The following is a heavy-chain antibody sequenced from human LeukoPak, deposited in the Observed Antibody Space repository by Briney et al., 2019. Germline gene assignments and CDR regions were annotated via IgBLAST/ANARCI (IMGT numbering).Heavy chain of an antibody. Sequence: GGSLRLSCAASGFTFSSYSMNWVRQAQGKGLEWVSSISSSSSYIYYADSVKGRFTISRDNAKNSLYLQMNSLRAEDTAVYYCARNLIYDFWSGFSAVDYWGQGTLVTVSS. CDR2: ISSSSSYI. J-gene: IGHJ4*02. CDR1: GFTFSSYS. D-gene: IGHD3-3*01. V-gene: IGHV3-21*01. CDR3: ARNLIYDFWSGFSAVDY.